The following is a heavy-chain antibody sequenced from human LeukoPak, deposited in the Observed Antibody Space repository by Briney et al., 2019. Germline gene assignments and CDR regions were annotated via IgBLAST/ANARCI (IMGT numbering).Heavy chain of an antibody. J-gene: IGHJ4*02. CDR2: ISPRNGNT. CDR3: ARDLNYVTLGYNILADVGYYFDY. D-gene: IGHD3-9*01. CDR1: GSTFTMYG. V-gene: IGHV1-18*01. Sequence: ASVKVSCKTSGSTFTMYGVSWGRQAPGRGLQWLGWISPRNGNTAYAQDLQGRVTMTTDTSTTTAYLELRSLRSDDTAIYYCARDLNYVTLGYNILADVGYYFDYWGQGSLVTVSS.